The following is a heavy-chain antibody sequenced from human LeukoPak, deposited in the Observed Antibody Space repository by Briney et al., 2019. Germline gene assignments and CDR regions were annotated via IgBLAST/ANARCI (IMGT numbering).Heavy chain of an antibody. V-gene: IGHV1-69*05. Sequence: SVKVSCKASGGTFSSYAISWVRQAPGQGLEWMGGIIPIFGTANYPQKFQGRVTITTDESTSTAYMELSSLRSEDTAVYFCARADRSAYLTPFDYWGQGTLVTVS. D-gene: IGHD3-22*01. CDR2: IIPIFGTA. CDR3: ARADRSAYLTPFDY. CDR1: GGTFSSYA. J-gene: IGHJ4*02.